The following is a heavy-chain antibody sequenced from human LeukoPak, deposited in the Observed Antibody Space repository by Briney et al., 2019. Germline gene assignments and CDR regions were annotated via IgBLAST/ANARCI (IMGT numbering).Heavy chain of an antibody. J-gene: IGHJ6*03. CDR2: IRSTGDST. Sequence: GGSLRLSCAASGLTFSNAWMSWVRQVPGKGLEWVSSIRSTGDSTFYADSVKGRFTISRDNSKNTVYLLMNSLRTEDTAVYYCGRSRRINASLYYYMDVWGKGTTVTVSS. D-gene: IGHD2-15*01. CDR1: GLTFSNAW. V-gene: IGHV3-23*01. CDR3: GRSRRINASLYYYMDV.